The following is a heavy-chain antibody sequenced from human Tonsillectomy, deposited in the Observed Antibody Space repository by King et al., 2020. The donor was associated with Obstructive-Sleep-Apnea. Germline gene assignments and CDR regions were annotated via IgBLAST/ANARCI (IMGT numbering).Heavy chain of an antibody. J-gene: IGHJ5*02. Sequence: VQLQQWGAGLLKPSETLSLTCAVFGGSFIDYYWSWIRQPPGKGLEWSGEINHSGSTNYNPSLKSRVTISVDTSKNQFSLKLNSVTAADTAVYYCARGSGAAAVNWFDPWGQGTLVTVSS. CDR2: INHSGST. CDR1: GGSFIDYY. V-gene: IGHV4-34*01. CDR3: ARGSGAAAVNWFDP. D-gene: IGHD6-13*01.